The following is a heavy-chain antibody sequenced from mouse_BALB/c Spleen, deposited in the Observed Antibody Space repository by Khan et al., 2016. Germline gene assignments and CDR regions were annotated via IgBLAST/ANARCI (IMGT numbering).Heavy chain of an antibody. J-gene: IGHJ3*01. CDR1: GYAFSSYW. V-gene: IGHV1-80*01. CDR3: AAVGYGYDTVGY. Sequence: QVQLQQSGAELVRPGSSVKISCKAAGYAFSSYWMNWVKQRPEQGLEWIGQIYPGDGDTNYNGKFKGKATLTADKSSSTAYLQLSSLTSEDCAVYYCAAVGYGYDTVGYWGQGTLVTVSA. CDR2: IYPGDGDT. D-gene: IGHD2-2*01.